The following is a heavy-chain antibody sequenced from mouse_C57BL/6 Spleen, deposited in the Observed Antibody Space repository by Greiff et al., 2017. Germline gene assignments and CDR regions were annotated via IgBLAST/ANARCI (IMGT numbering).Heavy chain of an antibody. CDR1: GFTFSSYA. CDR2: ISDGGSYT. D-gene: IGHD4-1*01. Sequence: EVQGVESGGGLVKPGGSLKLSCAASGFTFSSYAMSWVRQTPEKRLAWVATISDGGSYTYYPDNVKGRFTISRDNAKNNLYLQMSHLKSEDTAMYYCARDRLTGIFAYWGQGTLVTVSA. J-gene: IGHJ3*01. CDR3: ARDRLTGIFAY. V-gene: IGHV5-4*01.